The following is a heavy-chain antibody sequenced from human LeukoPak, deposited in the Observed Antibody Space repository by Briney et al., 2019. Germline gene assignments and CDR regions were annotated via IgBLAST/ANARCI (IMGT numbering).Heavy chain of an antibody. Sequence: QPGGSLRLSCAASGFTFTNYAMNWVRQAPGKGLAWVSSISGSGGSTYYADSVKGRFTISRDNSKNTLYLHMNSLRAEDTAVYYCARFSSGFYSNFDYWGQGTLVTVSA. CDR2: ISGSGGST. J-gene: IGHJ4*02. D-gene: IGHD3-22*01. CDR3: ARFSSGFYSNFDY. CDR1: GFTFTNYA. V-gene: IGHV3-23*01.